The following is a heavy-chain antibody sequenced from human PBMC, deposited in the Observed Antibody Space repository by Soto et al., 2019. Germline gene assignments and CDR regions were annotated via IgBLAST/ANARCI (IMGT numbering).Heavy chain of an antibody. V-gene: IGHV3-23*01. CDR2: VTNSGSNT. CDR3: AKDLAATATGDSFDI. Sequence: EVQLLESGGGLVQPGGSLRLSCAASGFTFSTYAMTWVRQAPGKGLEWVSSVTNSGSNTYHADSVKGRFTISRDNSKNMLFLQMNSLRAEYTALYYCAKDLAATATGDSFDIWGQGTMVTVSS. D-gene: IGHD1-1*01. J-gene: IGHJ3*02. CDR1: GFTFSTYA.